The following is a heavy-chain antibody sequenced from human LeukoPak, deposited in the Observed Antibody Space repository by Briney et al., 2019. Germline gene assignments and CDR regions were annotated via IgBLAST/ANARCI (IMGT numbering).Heavy chain of an antibody. D-gene: IGHD1-26*01. V-gene: IGHV4-39*06. J-gene: IGHJ6*03. CDR2: KFYSGGT. CDR3: ARDERDDSGTFYPYYYYYMDV. Sequence: PSETLSLTCTVSSGSITSSSYYWVWIRQPPGMGLEWIGSKFYSGGTYYNPSLKSRVTLSVDASKNQFALKLSSVTAADTAVYYCARDERDDSGTFYPYYYYYMDVWGKGTTVTISS. CDR1: SGSITSSSYY.